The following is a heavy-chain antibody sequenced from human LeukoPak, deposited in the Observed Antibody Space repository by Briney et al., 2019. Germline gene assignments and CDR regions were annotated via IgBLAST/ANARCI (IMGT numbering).Heavy chain of an antibody. CDR3: ARWNNWNDGGYYFDY. CDR2: IYSGGST. V-gene: IGHV3-53*04. J-gene: IGHJ4*02. CDR1: GFTFSSNY. Sequence: GGSLRLSCAASGFTFSSNYMSWVRQAPGKGLEWVSVIYSGGSTYYADSVKGGFTISRHNSKNTLYLQMNSLRAEDTAVYYCARWNNWNDGGYYFDYWGQGTLVTVSS. D-gene: IGHD1-1*01.